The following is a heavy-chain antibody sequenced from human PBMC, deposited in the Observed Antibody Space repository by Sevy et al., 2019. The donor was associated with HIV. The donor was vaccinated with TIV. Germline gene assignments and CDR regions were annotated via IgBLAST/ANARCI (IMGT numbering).Heavy chain of an antibody. V-gene: IGHV3-15*01. CDR2: IKSKTDGGTT. D-gene: IGHD3-10*01. CDR3: TTSPLVQGVP. J-gene: IGHJ5*02. Sequence: GGSLRLSCAASEFTFNNAWMSWVRQAPGKGLEWVGRIKSKTDGGTTDYAAPMQGRFTISREDSKNTLYLQMNSLKTEDTAVYYCTTSPLVQGVPWGQGTLVTVSS. CDR1: EFTFNNAW.